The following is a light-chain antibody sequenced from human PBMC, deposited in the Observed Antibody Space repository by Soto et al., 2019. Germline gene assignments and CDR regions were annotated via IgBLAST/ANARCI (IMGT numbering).Light chain of an antibody. Sequence: EVVLTQSPATLSLSPGERATLSCRASQAVSSVLLAWYQQKPGQAPMLLIYGASSRTTVIPDRFSGSGAGTDLTLTVSTLEPDNFAVYCCQQHGTSPIFGGGTKVEIK. CDR3: QQHGTSPI. V-gene: IGKV3-20*01. CDR2: GAS. J-gene: IGKJ4*01. CDR1: QAVSSVL.